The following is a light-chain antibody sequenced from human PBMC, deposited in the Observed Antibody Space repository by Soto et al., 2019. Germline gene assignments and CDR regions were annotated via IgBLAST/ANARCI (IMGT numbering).Light chain of an antibody. Sequence: IVMTQTPLSLSVTPGQPASISCKSSQSLLQSDGNTYLYWFLQKPGQPPQLLIYAASNRFSGVPDRVSGSGSGTEFTLKISRVEAEDVGVYCCMQTIEPPRTFCQGTKVEIK. CDR2: AAS. J-gene: IGKJ1*01. CDR1: QSLLQSDGNTY. CDR3: MQTIEPPRT. V-gene: IGKV2D-29*01.